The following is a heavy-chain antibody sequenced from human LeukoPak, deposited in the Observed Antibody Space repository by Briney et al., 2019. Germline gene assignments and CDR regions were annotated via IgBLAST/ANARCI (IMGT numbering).Heavy chain of an antibody. CDR2: ISSSSSYI. CDR3: ARDGLVTGSYSDY. J-gene: IGHJ4*02. D-gene: IGHD7-27*01. CDR1: GFTFSSYA. V-gene: IGHV3-21*01. Sequence: PGGSLRLSCAASGFTFSSYAMNWVRQAPGKGLEWVSSISSSSSYIYYADSVKGRFTISRDNAKNSLYLQMNSLRAEDTAVYYCARDGLVTGSYSDYWGQGTLVTVSS.